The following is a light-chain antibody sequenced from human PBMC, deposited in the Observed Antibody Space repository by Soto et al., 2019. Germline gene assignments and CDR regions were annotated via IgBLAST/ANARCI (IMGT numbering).Light chain of an antibody. Sequence: TQSPGTLSLSPWERATLSCRASQSVSSSYFAWYRQKPGQAPRLLIYGTSSRATGIPDRFSGSGSGTDFTLTISRLEPEDFAVYYCQQFETFGPGTKVDIK. CDR3: QQFET. V-gene: IGKV3-20*01. CDR1: QSVSSSY. J-gene: IGKJ1*01. CDR2: GTS.